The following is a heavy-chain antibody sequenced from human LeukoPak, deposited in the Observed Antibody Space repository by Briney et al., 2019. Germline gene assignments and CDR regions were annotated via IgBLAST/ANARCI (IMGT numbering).Heavy chain of an antibody. J-gene: IGHJ6*03. D-gene: IGHD3-3*01. CDR3: ARAGYDFWSGPMYYYYYMDV. CDR2: IYYSGST. V-gene: IGHV4-39*07. Sequence: PSETLSLTCPVSGGSISSSSYYWGWIRQPPGKGLEWIGSIYYSGSTYYNPSLKSRLTISVDTSKNQFSLKLSSVTAADTAMYYCARAGYDFWSGPMYYYYYMDVWGKGTTVTVSS. CDR1: GGSISSSSYY.